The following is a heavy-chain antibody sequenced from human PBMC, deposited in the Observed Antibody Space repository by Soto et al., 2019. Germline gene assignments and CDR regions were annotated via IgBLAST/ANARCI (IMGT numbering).Heavy chain of an antibody. J-gene: IGHJ6*03. V-gene: IGHV4-59*08. CDR1: GGSISSYY. Sequence: SETLSLTCTVSGGSISSYYWSWIRQPPGKGLEWIGYIYYSGSTNYNPSLKSRVTISVDTSKNQFSLKLSSVTAADTAVYYCARWSGTDYYDFCSGDRNYYYYMDVWGKGTTVTVSS. CDR3: ARWSGTDYYDFCSGDRNYYYYMDV. D-gene: IGHD3-3*01. CDR2: IYYSGST.